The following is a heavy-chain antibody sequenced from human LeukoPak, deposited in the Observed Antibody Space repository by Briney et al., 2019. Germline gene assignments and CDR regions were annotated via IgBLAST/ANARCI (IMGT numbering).Heavy chain of an antibody. D-gene: IGHD3-22*01. Sequence: PGGSLRLSCVASGFTFSSRDWMTWVRQAPGKGLEWVSGISGSGRGGSTYYADSVKGRFTISRDNSKNTLYLQMNSLRAEDTAVYYCAKEAYYDSSGYYRWFAFDIWGQGTMVTVSS. CDR1: GFTFSSRDW. CDR2: ISGSGRGGST. V-gene: IGHV3-23*01. J-gene: IGHJ3*02. CDR3: AKEAYYDSSGYYRWFAFDI.